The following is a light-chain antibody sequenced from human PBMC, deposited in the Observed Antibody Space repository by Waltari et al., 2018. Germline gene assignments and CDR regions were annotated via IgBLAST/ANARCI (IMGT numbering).Light chain of an antibody. CDR3: MQALQSPFT. CDR1: QSLLHSHGSNY. CDR2: LGS. V-gene: IGKV2-28*01. J-gene: IGKJ3*01. Sequence: EIVMSQSPLSLLVTPGEPASTPCRSSQSLLHSHGSNYLDWYVQKPGQSPQLLIYLGSYRAPGVPDRFSGSGSGTDFTLKVSRVEAEDVGVYYCMQALQSPFTFGPGTKVDIK.